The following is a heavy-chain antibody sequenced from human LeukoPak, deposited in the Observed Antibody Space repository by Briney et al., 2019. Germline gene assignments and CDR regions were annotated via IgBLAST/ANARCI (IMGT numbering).Heavy chain of an antibody. D-gene: IGHD3-22*01. CDR3: ARDDSSGYDF. CDR2: IDPSDSYT. CDR1: GYSFNNYW. J-gene: IGHJ4*02. Sequence: GEPLRISCKGSGYSFNNYWISWVSQMPGKGLEWMGRIDPSDSYTNYSPSFQGHVTISADKSIRTAYLQWSSLKASDTAMYYCARDDSSGYDFWGQGTLVTVSS. V-gene: IGHV5-10-1*01.